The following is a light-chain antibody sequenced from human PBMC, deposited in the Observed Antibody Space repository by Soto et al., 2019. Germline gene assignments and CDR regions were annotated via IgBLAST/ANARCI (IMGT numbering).Light chain of an antibody. V-gene: IGKV1-6*01. CDR2: AAS. J-gene: IGKJ3*01. CDR3: LRVYYYPFT. CDR1: HGIRND. Sequence: AIQMTQSPSSLSASVGDRVTITCRASHGIRNDLGWYHQKPGKAPKLLIYAASSLQSGVPSRFSGSGSGTDFTLTISGLQREDFASYYCLRVYYYPFTFGPGTKREIK.